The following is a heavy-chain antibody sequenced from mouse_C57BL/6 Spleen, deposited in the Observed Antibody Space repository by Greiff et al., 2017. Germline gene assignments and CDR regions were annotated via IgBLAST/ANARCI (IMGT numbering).Heavy chain of an antibody. V-gene: IGHV1-82*01. CDR3: ARWRGTTGYFDV. D-gene: IGHD1-1*01. J-gene: IGHJ1*03. Sequence: LQESGPELVKPGASVKISCKASGYSFSSSWMNWVKQRPGKGLEWIGRIYPGDGDTNYNGKFKGKATLTADKSSSTAYMQLSSLTSEDSAVYFCARWRGTTGYFDVWGTGTTVTVSS. CDR1: GYSFSSSW. CDR2: IYPGDGDT.